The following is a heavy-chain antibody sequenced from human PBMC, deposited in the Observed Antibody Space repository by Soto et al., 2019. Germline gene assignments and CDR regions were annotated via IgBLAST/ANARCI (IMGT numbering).Heavy chain of an antibody. J-gene: IGHJ5*02. CDR2: ISSSSSTI. CDR3: ARDVWVRVNWFDP. V-gene: IGHV3-48*02. CDR1: GFTFSTYW. D-gene: IGHD6-13*01. Sequence: GGSLRLSCAASGFTFSTYWMTWVRQAPGKGLEWVSYISSSSSTIYYADSVKGRFTISRDNAKNSLYLQMNSLRDEDTAVYYCARDVWVRVNWFDPWGQGTLVTVSS.